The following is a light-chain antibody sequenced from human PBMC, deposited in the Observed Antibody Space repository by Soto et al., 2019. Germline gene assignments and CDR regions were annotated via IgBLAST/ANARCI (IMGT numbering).Light chain of an antibody. CDR2: GAS. V-gene: IGKV3-20*01. J-gene: IGKJ1*01. CDR3: QQYVTSSPRT. CDR1: QRVADTY. Sequence: EFVLSQSPGTLSLSPGERATLSCRASQRVADTYLAWYQQRPGQAPRLLIYGASRRATGIPDRFSGSGSGTDFTLTITRLEPEDFAVYYCQQYVTSSPRTFGQGTKVDIK.